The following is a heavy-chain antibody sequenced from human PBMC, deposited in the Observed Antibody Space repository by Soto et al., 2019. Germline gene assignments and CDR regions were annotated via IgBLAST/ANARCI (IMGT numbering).Heavy chain of an antibody. CDR3: ARIDCTGNNCKPYYHYGMDV. D-gene: IGHD2-8*02. CDR2: INSDGSST. Sequence: GGSLRLSCAASGFTFSSYWMHWVRQAPGKGLVWVSRINSDGSSTSYADSVKGRFTISRDNAKNTLYLQMNSLRDEDTAVYYCARIDCTGNNCKPYYHYGMDVWGQGTTVTVSS. CDR1: GFTFSSYW. V-gene: IGHV3-74*01. J-gene: IGHJ6*02.